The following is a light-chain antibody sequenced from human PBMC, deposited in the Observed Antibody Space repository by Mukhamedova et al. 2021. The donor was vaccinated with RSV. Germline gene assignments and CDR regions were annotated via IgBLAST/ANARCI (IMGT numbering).Light chain of an antibody. V-gene: IGLV7-46*01. J-gene: IGLJ2*01. CDR3: LLSYSGARV. Sequence: GAVTSGHYPYWFQQKPGQAPRTPIYDTSNKHSWTPARFSGSLLGGKAALTLSGAQPEDEAEYYCLLSYSGARVFGGGTKLTVL. CDR2: DTS. CDR1: GAVTSGHY.